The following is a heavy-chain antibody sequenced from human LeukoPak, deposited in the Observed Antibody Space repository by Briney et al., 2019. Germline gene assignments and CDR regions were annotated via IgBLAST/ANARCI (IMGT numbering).Heavy chain of an antibody. Sequence: TLSLTCTVSGGSISSGSFYWSWIRQPAGKGLEWIGRIYTSGSTNYNPSLKSRVTISVDTSKNQFSLKLSSVTAADTAVYYCARDTFKFDPWGQGTLVTVSS. CDR3: ARDTFKFDP. V-gene: IGHV4-61*02. CDR1: GGSISSGSFY. CDR2: IYTSGST. J-gene: IGHJ5*02.